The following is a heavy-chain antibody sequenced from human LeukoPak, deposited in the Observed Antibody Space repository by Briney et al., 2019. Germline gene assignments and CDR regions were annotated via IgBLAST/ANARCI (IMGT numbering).Heavy chain of an antibody. Sequence: GGSLRLSCAASGFTFSSFWMSWVRQAPGKGLEWVANIKEDGSDKNYVDSVKGRFTISRDNTKRSVFLQMNSLRDEDTAVYYCARDEYFWSGYYTDYWGQGTLVTVSS. V-gene: IGHV3-7*01. CDR1: GFTFSSFW. CDR3: ARDEYFWSGYYTDY. CDR2: IKEDGSDK. D-gene: IGHD3-3*01. J-gene: IGHJ4*02.